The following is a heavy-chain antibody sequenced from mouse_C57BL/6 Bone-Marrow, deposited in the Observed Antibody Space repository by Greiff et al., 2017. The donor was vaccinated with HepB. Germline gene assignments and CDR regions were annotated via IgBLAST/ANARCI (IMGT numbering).Heavy chain of an antibody. V-gene: IGHV6-3*01. Sequence: EVKVVESGGGLVQPGGSMKLSCVASGFTFSNYWMNWVRQSPEKGLEWVAQIRLKSDNYATHSAESVKGRFTISRDDSKSSVYLQMTNLRAEDTGIYYSTGRSPRYFDVWGTGTTVTVSS. CDR2: IRLKSDNYAT. CDR1: GFTFSNYW. J-gene: IGHJ1*03. CDR3: TGRSPRYFDV.